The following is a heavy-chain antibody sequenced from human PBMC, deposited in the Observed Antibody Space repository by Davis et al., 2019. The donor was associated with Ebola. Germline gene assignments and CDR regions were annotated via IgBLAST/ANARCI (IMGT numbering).Heavy chain of an antibody. J-gene: IGHJ6*02. CDR2: IIPILGIA. V-gene: IGHV1-69*04. Sequence: SVKVSCKASGGTFSSYAISWVRQAPGQGLEWMGRIIPILGIANYAQKFQGRVTITADKSTSTAYMELSSLRSEDTAVYYCARAWVPAATDYYYYGMDVWGQGTTVTVSS. CDR3: ARAWVPAATDYYYYGMDV. CDR1: GGTFSSYA. D-gene: IGHD2-2*01.